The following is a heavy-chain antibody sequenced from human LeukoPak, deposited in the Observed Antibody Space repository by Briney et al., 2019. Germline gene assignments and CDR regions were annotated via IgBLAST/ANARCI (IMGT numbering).Heavy chain of an antibody. CDR3: ARWSVSRGSRY. V-gene: IGHV4-34*01. CDR2: INHSGST. Sequence: PSETLSLTCAVYGGSLSGYYWSWIRQPPGKGLEWIGEINHSGSTNYNPSLKSRVTISVDTSKNQFSLKLSSVTAADTAVYYCARWSVSRGSRYWGQGTLVTVSS. D-gene: IGHD2/OR15-2a*01. CDR1: GGSLSGYY. J-gene: IGHJ4*02.